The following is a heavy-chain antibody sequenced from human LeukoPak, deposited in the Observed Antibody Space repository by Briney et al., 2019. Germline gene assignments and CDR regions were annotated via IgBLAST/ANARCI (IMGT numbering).Heavy chain of an antibody. Sequence: GASVKVSCKASGYTFTGYYMHWVRQAPGQGLEWMGWINPNSGGTNYAQKFQGRVTMTRDTSISTAYMELSRLRSDDTAVYYCARDLSSSSWYKYYYYYMDVWGKGTTVTVSS. CDR3: ARDLSSSSWYKYYYYYMDV. V-gene: IGHV1-2*02. CDR2: INPNSGGT. CDR1: GYTFTGYY. D-gene: IGHD6-13*01. J-gene: IGHJ6*03.